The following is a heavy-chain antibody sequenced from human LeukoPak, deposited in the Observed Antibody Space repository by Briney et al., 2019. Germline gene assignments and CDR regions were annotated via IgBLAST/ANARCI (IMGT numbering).Heavy chain of an antibody. D-gene: IGHD3-9*01. Sequence: ASLKVSCKASGYSFTNYGISWLRQAPGQGLVWMGRINTNNGNTNYAQKFQGRVTMTTDTSTTTAYMELRSLTSDDTAMYFCARDWPLVISDSWGQGTLVTVSS. CDR1: GYSFTNYG. CDR3: ARDWPLVISDS. V-gene: IGHV1-18*01. CDR2: INTNNGNT. J-gene: IGHJ4*02.